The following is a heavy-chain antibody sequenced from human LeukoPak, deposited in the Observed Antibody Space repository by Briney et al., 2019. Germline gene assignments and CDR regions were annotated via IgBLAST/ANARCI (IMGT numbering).Heavy chain of an antibody. J-gene: IGHJ4*02. CDR1: GFTFSSYS. Sequence: KSGGSLRLSCAASGFTFSSYSMNGFRRAPGKGLEWVSSISSISSYIYYSDSVKGRFTISRDNAKNSLYLQMNSLRAEDTAVYYCARVRYFDWFLDYWGQGTLVTVSS. CDR3: ARVRYFDWFLDY. CDR2: ISSISSYI. D-gene: IGHD3-9*01. V-gene: IGHV3-21*01.